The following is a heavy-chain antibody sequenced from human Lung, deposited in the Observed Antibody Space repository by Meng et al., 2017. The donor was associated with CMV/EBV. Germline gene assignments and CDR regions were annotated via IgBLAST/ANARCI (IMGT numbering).Heavy chain of an antibody. V-gene: IGHV3-23*01. CDR3: AKDGVVIPEGGMDV. CDR1: GFTFTSYA. CDR2: ISGSGGST. Sequence: GGSXRLSCAASGFTFTSYAMSWVRQAPGKGLEWVSAISGSGGSTYYADSVKGRFTISRDNSKNTLYLQMNSLRAEDTAVYYCAKDGVVIPEGGMDVWGQGTTVTVSS. D-gene: IGHD2-2*01. J-gene: IGHJ6*02.